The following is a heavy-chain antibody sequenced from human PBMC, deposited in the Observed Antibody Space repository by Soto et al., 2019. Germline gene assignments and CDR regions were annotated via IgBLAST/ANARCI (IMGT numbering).Heavy chain of an antibody. J-gene: IGHJ6*02. V-gene: IGHV5-10-1*01. CDR1: GYTFTDYW. CDR3: ARLAGLRLGEPPYGMDV. D-gene: IGHD3-16*01. Sequence: PGESLKISCKGSGYTFTDYWINWVRQMPGKGLEWMGRIDPSDSYTNYNPSFQGHVTISADKSISTAYLQWNSLKASDTAIYYCARLAGLRLGEPPYGMDVWGQGTTVTVSS. CDR2: IDPSDSYT.